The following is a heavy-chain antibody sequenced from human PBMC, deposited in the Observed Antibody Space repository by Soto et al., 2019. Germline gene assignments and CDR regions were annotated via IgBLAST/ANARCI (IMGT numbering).Heavy chain of an antibody. Sequence: QLQLQESGPGLVNPSETLSLTCTVSGGSITDTSVYWGWIRQPPGKGLEWIGMIYYSGSTSYNPSLKSRLTISEDTSKNQFSLKLSSVTAADTAVYYCARHSGGGLDNWGQGALVTVSS. CDR2: IYYSGST. D-gene: IGHD3-16*01. CDR1: GGSITDTSVY. J-gene: IGHJ4*02. V-gene: IGHV4-39*01. CDR3: ARHSGGGLDN.